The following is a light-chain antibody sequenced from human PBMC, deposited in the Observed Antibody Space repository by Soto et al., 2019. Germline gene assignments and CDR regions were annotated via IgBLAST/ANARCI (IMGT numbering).Light chain of an antibody. CDR1: SSNIGAGYD. Sequence: QSVLTQPPSVSGAPGQRVTISCTGSSSNIGAGYDVHWYQQLPGTAPKLLTYGNSNRPSGVPDRLSGSKSGTSDSLATTGLQAADDADYDCQHDDSSQNGVVFGGGTKRTV. CDR2: GNS. J-gene: IGLJ2*01. CDR3: QHDDSSQNGVV. V-gene: IGLV1-40*01.